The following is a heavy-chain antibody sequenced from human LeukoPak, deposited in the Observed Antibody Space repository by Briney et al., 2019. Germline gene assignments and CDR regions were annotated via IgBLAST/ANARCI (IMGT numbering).Heavy chain of an antibody. V-gene: IGHV1-69*04. CDR3: ARDCSSTSCYD. CDR1: GGTFSSYA. D-gene: IGHD2-2*01. CDR2: IIPILGIA. J-gene: IGHJ4*02. Sequence: ASVKVSCKASGGTFSSYAISWVRQAPGQGLEWMGRIIPILGIANYAQKFQGRVTITADKSTSTAYMELSSLRSEDTAVYYCARDCSSTSCYDWGQGTLVTVSS.